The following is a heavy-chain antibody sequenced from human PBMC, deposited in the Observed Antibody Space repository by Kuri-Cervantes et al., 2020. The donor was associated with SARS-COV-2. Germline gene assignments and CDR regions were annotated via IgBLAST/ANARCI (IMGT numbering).Heavy chain of an antibody. CDR3: AKDNGYCGGGCCYRGYFDY. V-gene: IGHV3-23*01. Sequence: GGSLRLSCAASGITFSSYAMSWVRQAPGKGLEWVSAISGSGGSTYYADSVKGRFTISRDNSKNTLYLQMNSLRAEDTAVYYCAKDNGYCGGGCCYRGYFDYWGQGTLVTVSS. D-gene: IGHD2-15*01. J-gene: IGHJ4*02. CDR2: ISGSGGST. CDR1: GITFSSYA.